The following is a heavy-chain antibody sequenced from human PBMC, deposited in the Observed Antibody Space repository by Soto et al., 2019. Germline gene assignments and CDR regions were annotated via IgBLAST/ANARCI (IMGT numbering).Heavy chain of an antibody. D-gene: IGHD3-10*01. CDR3: AKTTMVRGVTTNWFDP. Sequence: QVQLVQSGAEVKKPGASVKVSCKASGYTFTSYGISWVRQAPGQGLEWMGWISAYNGNTNYAQKLQGRVTMTTDTSTSTAYMELRSLRSDDTAVYYCAKTTMVRGVTTNWFDPWAREPWSPSPQ. CDR2: ISAYNGNT. CDR1: GYTFTSYG. J-gene: IGHJ5*02. V-gene: IGHV1-18*01.